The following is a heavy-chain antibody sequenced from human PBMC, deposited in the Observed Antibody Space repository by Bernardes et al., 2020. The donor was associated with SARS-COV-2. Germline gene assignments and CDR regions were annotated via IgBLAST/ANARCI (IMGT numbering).Heavy chain of an antibody. CDR3: VRGPSDGHGRFEY. CDR1: GFTFSSHW. J-gene: IGHJ4*02. Sequence: GGSLRLSCTASGFTFSSHWLHWVRQAPGKGMVWVSRINGDGSTTTYADPVKVRLTITRDNARNTLYLQMNSLRDEDTALYYCVRGPSDGHGRFEYWGQGTLGTVSS. D-gene: IGHD2-21*01. CDR2: INGDGSTT. V-gene: IGHV3-74*03.